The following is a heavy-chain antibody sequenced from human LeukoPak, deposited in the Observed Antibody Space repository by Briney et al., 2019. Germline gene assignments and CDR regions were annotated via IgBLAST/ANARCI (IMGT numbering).Heavy chain of an antibody. CDR3: ARGGYSSSWYHDS. V-gene: IGHV3-21*01. CDR1: GITFNSYT. J-gene: IGHJ4*02. D-gene: IGHD6-13*01. Sequence: GGSLRLSCAASGITFNSYTMNWVRQAPGKGLEWVSSISSSSSYMYYADSVKGRFTISRDNAKNSLYMQVNSLRAEDTAVYYCARGGYSSSWYHDSWGQGTLVTVSS. CDR2: ISSSSSYM.